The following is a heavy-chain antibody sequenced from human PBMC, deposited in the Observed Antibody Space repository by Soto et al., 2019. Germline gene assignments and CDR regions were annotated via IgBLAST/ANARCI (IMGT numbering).Heavy chain of an antibody. CDR3: AXDGPRGPLYYYYYGMDV. Sequence: GGSLRLSCAASGFTFSGYAMSWVRQAPGKGLEWVSAISGSGGSTYYADSVKGRFTISRDNSKNTLYLQMNSLRAEDTAVYYCAXDGPRGPLYYYYYGMDVWGQGTTVIVSS. V-gene: IGHV3-23*01. CDR2: ISGSGGST. CDR1: GFTFSGYA. J-gene: IGHJ6*02.